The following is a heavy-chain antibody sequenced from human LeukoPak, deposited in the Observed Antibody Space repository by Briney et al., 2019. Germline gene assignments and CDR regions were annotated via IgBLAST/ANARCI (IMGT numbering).Heavy chain of an antibody. V-gene: IGHV4-39*01. D-gene: IGHD2-2*01. CDR1: GGSISSSSYY. CDR3: ARVHLGYCSSTSCYGVIGWFDP. J-gene: IGHJ5*02. Sequence: PSETLSLTCTVSGGSISSSSYYWGWIRQPPGKGLEWIGSIYYSGSTYYNPSLKSRVTISVDTSKNQFSLKLSSVTAADTAVYYCARVHLGYCSSTSCYGVIGWFDPWGQGTLVTVSS. CDR2: IYYSGST.